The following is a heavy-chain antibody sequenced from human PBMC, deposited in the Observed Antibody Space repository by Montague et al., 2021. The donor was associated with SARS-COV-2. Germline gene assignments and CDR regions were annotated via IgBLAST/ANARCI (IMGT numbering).Heavy chain of an antibody. D-gene: IGHD6-19*01. J-gene: IGHJ3*02. Sequence: SETLSLTCTVSGGSITSYYWSWIRQPPGKGLEWIGYIYYSGSTNYNPSLKSRVTISVDTSKNQFSLKLSSVTAADTAVYYCARGSGWLGDAFDIWGQGTMVTVSS. CDR2: IYYSGST. CDR1: GGSITSYY. V-gene: IGHV4-59*01. CDR3: ARGSGWLGDAFDI.